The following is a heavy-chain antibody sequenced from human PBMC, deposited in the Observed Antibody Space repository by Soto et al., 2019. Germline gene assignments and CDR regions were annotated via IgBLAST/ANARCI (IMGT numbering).Heavy chain of an antibody. V-gene: IGHV1-69*08. CDR1: GGTFSTYT. J-gene: IGHJ5*02. CDR2: IIPIIGII. Sequence: QVQLVQSGAEVKKPGSSVKVSCKASGGTFSTYTITWVRQAPGQGLEWMGRIIPIIGIINYAQKFQGRVTISXDXXXCXXYMELTRLRSDDTAVYYCAGDPDSHYNDSHASSYPWGQGTLVTVSS. D-gene: IGHD3-22*01. CDR3: AGDPDSHYNDSHASSYP.